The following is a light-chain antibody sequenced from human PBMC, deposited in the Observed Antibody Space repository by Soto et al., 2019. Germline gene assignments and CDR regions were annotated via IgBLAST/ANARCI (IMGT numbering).Light chain of an antibody. V-gene: IGKV1-5*03. CDR1: QYINTW. Sequence: DIQMNQSPSTLSASVGDRVIITCRASQYINTWLAWYQQKPGRAPKLLIYSSSSLESGVPSRFSGSGAGSEFTLTISSLQSYDFATYYCQQDQGFPFTFGQGTKLEI. CDR2: SSS. J-gene: IGKJ2*01. CDR3: QQDQGFPFT.